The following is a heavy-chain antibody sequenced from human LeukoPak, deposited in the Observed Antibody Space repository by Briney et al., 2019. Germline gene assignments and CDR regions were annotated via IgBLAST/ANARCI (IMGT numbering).Heavy chain of an antibody. J-gene: IGHJ6*02. CDR3: ARITFVVEGYGMDV. V-gene: IGHV4-38-2*02. Sequence: SETLSLTCTVSGYSISSGYYWGWIRQSPGKGLEWIGSIYHRGSTNYNPSLKSRVTISVDTSKNQFSLSLSSVTAADTAVYYCARITFVVEGYGMDVWGQGTTVTVSS. CDR2: IYHRGST. CDR1: GYSISSGYY. D-gene: IGHD2-21*01.